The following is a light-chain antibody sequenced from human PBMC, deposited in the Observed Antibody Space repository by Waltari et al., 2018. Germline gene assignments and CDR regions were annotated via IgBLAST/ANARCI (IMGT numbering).Light chain of an antibody. CDR2: GAS. V-gene: IGKV3-11*01. CDR3: HQRSNWTIT. CDR1: QSVDSY. Sequence: EIVLTQSPATLSLSPGETATLSCRASQSVDSYLLWYQQNPGQTPRLLIYGASNRATGIPARFSGSGSGTDVTLTIDSRESEDLAVYYCHQRSNWTITFGQGTRLESK. J-gene: IGKJ5*01.